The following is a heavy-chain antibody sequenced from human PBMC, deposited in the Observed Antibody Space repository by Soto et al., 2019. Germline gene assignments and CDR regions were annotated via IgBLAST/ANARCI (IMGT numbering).Heavy chain of an antibody. V-gene: IGHV1-69*12. Sequence: QVQLVQSGAEVKKPESSVKVSCKAPGGTFSTYAISWVRQAPGQGLEWMGGIIPMFGTANYAQRFQDRVTITADESTTTVCMELSSLRSEDTAVYFCASGIQLWLRRINNGYSGWGQGTLVTVSS. CDR2: IIPMFGTA. CDR1: GGTFSTYA. CDR3: ASGIQLWLRRINNGYSG. J-gene: IGHJ4*02. D-gene: IGHD5-18*01.